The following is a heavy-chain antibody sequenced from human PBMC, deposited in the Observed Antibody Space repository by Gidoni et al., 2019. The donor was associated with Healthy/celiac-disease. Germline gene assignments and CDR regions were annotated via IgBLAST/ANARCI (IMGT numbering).Heavy chain of an antibody. Sequence: QVQLVESGGGVVQPGRSLRLSCAASGFPFSSYGMHWVRQAPGKGLEWVAVIWYDGSNKYYADSVKGRFTISRDNSKNTLYLQMNSLRAEDTAVYYCAREELEPPRLLDYWGQGTLVTVSS. J-gene: IGHJ4*02. V-gene: IGHV3-33*01. D-gene: IGHD1-1*01. CDR2: IWYDGSNK. CDR1: GFPFSSYG. CDR3: AREELEPPRLLDY.